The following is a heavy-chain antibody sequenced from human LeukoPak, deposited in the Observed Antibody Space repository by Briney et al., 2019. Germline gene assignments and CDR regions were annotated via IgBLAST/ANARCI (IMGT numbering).Heavy chain of an antibody. D-gene: IGHD3-22*01. CDR2: ISYDGSNT. V-gene: IGHV3-30*18. CDR1: GFTFSSYG. J-gene: IGHJ4*02. CDR3: AKAKDYDSSGYVDY. Sequence: PGRSLRLSCAASGFTFSSYGMHWVRQAPGKGLEWVTVISYDGSNTYYADSVKGRFTISRDNSENTLYLQMNSLRAEDTAVYYCAKAKDYDSSGYVDYWGQGTLVTVSS.